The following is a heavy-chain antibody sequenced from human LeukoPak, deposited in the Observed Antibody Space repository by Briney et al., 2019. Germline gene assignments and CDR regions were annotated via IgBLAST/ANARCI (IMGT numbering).Heavy chain of an antibody. CDR1: GFTFSRSW. Sequence: GGSLRLSCAASGFTFSRSWMTWVRQAPGGGPEWVRQIQGDGSERYYVDSVNGRFTISRDKPKNSLYLQMDSLCAADTALYYCAPDVVADWGQGTLVSVCS. D-gene: IGHD6-6*01. J-gene: IGHJ4*02. CDR3: APDVVAD. CDR2: IQGDGSER. V-gene: IGHV3-7*01.